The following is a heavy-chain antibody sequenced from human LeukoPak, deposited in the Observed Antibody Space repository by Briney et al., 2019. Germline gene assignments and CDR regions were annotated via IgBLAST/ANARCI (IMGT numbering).Heavy chain of an antibody. V-gene: IGHV1-2*02. CDR3: ARDLSDSSGYYLTTPFDY. D-gene: IGHD3-22*01. Sequence: GASVKVSCKASGYTFTGYYMHWVRQAPGQGLEWMGWINPNSGGTNYAQKFQGRVTMTRDTSISTAYMELSRLRSDDTAVYYCARDLSDSSGYYLTTPFDYWGQGTLVTVSS. CDR2: INPNSGGT. J-gene: IGHJ4*02. CDR1: GYTFTGYY.